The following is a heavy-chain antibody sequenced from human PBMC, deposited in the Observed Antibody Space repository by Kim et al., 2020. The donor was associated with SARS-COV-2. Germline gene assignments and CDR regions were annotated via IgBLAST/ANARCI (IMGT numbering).Heavy chain of an antibody. V-gene: IGHV1-18*01. CDR3: ARPVGYCSSTSCYDYYYGMDV. CDR2: ISAYNGNT. Sequence: ASVKVSCKASGYTFTSYGISWVRQAPGQGLEWMGWISAYNGNTNYAQKLQGRVTMTTDTSTSTAYMELRSLRSDDTAVYYCARPVGYCSSTSCYDYYYGMDVWGQGTTVTVSS. J-gene: IGHJ6*02. CDR1: GYTFTSYG. D-gene: IGHD2-2*01.